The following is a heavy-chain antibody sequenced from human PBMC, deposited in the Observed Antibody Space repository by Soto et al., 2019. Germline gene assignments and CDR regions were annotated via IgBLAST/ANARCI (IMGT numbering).Heavy chain of an antibody. CDR1: GGSISSYY. CDR2: IYYSGST. J-gene: IGHJ4*02. D-gene: IGHD1-26*01. CDR3: ARAGVGGNDFDH. V-gene: IGHV4-59*01. Sequence: SETLSLTCTVSGGSISSYYWSWIRQPPGKGLEWIGYIYYSGSTNYNPSLKSRVTISVDTSKNQFSLNVRSVTAADTAVYYCARAGVGGNDFDHWGQGTLVTVSS.